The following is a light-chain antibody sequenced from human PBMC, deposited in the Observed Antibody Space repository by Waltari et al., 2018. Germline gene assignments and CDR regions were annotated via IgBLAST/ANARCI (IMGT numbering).Light chain of an antibody. CDR2: RAS. Sequence: EIVMTQSPATLSVSPGERATLSCGASQSVGSNLAWYQQKPDQAPRPLIYRASTRATNIPARFSGSGSGTEFNLTISSLQSEDFAVYYCQEYNNWPRMYTFGQGTKLEIK. CDR1: QSVGSN. CDR3: QEYNNWPRMYT. J-gene: IGKJ2*01. V-gene: IGKV3-15*01.